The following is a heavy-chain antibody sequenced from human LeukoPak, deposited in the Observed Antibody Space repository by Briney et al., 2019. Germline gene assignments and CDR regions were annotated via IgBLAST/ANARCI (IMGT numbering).Heavy chain of an antibody. CDR1: GFTFSSYG. V-gene: IGHV3-33*01. J-gene: IGHJ4*02. D-gene: IGHD6-13*01. CDR3: ARDQAGQQLDY. Sequence: PGGSLRLSCAASGFTFSSYGMRWVRQAPGKGLEWVAVIWYDGSNKYYADSVKGRFTIYRDNSKNTLYLQMNSLRAEDTAVYYCARDQAGQQLDYWGQGTLVTVSS. CDR2: IWYDGSNK.